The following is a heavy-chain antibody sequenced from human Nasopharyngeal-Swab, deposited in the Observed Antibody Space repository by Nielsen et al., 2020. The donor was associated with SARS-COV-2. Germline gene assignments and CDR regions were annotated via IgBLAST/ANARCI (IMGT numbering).Heavy chain of an antibody. CDR3: AREEELGTAYYFDY. CDR1: GFTFSSYS. CDR2: ISSSSSTI. V-gene: IGHV3-48*01. Sequence: GSLRLSCAASGFTFSSYSMNWVRQAPGKGLEWVSYISSSSSTIYYADSVKGRFTISRDYAKNSLYLQMNSLRAEDTAVYYCAREEELGTAYYFDYWGQGTLVTVSS. D-gene: IGHD1-14*01. J-gene: IGHJ4*02.